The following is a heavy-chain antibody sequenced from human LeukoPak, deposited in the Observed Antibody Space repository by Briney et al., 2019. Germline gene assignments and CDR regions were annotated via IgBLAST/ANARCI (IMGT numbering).Heavy chain of an antibody. V-gene: IGHV1-69*13. Sequence: SVKVSCKASGGTFSSYAISLVRQAPGQGLEWMGGVIPIFGTANYAQKFQGRVTITADESTSTAYMELSSLRSEDTAVYYCARDSGGIVGVIRAPDYWGQGTLVTVSS. J-gene: IGHJ4*02. CDR1: GGTFSSYA. D-gene: IGHD3-3*01. CDR2: VIPIFGTA. CDR3: ARDSGGIVGVIRAPDY.